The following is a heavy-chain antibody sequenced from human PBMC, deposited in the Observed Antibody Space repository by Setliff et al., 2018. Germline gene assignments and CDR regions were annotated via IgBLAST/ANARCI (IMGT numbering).Heavy chain of an antibody. D-gene: IGHD3-9*01. CDR1: GFAFTSYH. V-gene: IGHV3-23*01. Sequence: PGGSLRLSCVTSGFAFTSYHMTWVRQAPGKGLEWVASVNSGVSADYTDSVKGRFTISRDNSRNTLFLQMNSLTAEDTAVYYCAKDTHYYSNTGYYCFDYWGQGALVTVSS. J-gene: IGHJ4*02. CDR2: VNSGVSA. CDR3: AKDTHYYSNTGYYCFDY.